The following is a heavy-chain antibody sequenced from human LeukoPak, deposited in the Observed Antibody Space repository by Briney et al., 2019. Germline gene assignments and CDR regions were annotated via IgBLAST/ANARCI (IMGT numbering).Heavy chain of an antibody. D-gene: IGHD2-15*01. CDR2: INPNSGGT. CDR1: GYTFTSYG. Sequence: GASVKVSCKASGYTFTSYGISWVRQAPGQGLEWMGRINPNSGGTNYAQKFQGRVTMTRDTSISTAYMELSRLRSDDTAVYYCARYYCSGGSCLGTNWFDPWGQGTLVTVSS. CDR3: ARYYCSGGSCLGTNWFDP. V-gene: IGHV1-2*06. J-gene: IGHJ5*02.